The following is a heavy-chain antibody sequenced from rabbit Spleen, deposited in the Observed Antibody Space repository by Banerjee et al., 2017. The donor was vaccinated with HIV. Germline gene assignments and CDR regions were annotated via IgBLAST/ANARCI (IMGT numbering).Heavy chain of an antibody. V-gene: IGHV1S40*01. CDR2: IDIGSSGFT. Sequence: QSLEESGGDLVKPRASLTLTCKASGLDFSGDSYDSYMCWVRQAPGKGLEWIACIDIGSSGFTYFASWAKGRFTITKASSTTVTLQMTSLTAADTATYFCARDTSSSFSSYGMDLWGQGTLVTVS. CDR3: ARDTSSSFSSYGMDL. J-gene: IGHJ6*01. CDR1: GLDFSGDSY. D-gene: IGHD1-1*01.